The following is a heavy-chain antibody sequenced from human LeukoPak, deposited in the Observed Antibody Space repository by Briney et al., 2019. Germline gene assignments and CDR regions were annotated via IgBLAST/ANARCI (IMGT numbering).Heavy chain of an antibody. J-gene: IGHJ3*02. V-gene: IGHV3-21*01. CDR2: ISRSSSYI. CDR1: GFTFSSYS. D-gene: IGHD1-26*01. CDR3: ARAREGRWELLGAIDI. Sequence: KPGGSLRLSCAASGFTFSSYSMNWVRQAPGKGLEWVSSISRSSSYIYYADSVKGRFTISRDNARNSLYLQMNSLRAEDTAVYYCARAREGRWELLGAIDIWGQGTRVTVSS.